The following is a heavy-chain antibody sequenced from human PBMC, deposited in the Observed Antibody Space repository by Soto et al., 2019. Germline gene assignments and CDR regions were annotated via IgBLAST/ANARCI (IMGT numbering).Heavy chain of an antibody. CDR1: GGSIRGYY. CDR2: IYYTGIT. Sequence: QVHLQESGPGLVKPSETLSLTCTVSGGSIRGYYWSWIRQSPETGLEWIGYIYYTGITNYNPSLKSRVTILLDTSKNQFTLNFNSVTAADTALYYCARHLSVGFSGNWDNKYFDVWGQGVLVTVSS. V-gene: IGHV4-59*08. CDR3: ARHLSVGFSGNWDNKYFDV. D-gene: IGHD1-1*01. J-gene: IGHJ4*02.